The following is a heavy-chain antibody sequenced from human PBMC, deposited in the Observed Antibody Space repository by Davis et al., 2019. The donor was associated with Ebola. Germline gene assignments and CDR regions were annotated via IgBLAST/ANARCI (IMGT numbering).Heavy chain of an antibody. CDR3: ARAPNTVTTSYYYYGMDV. J-gene: IGHJ6*02. CDR2: INPNDGRT. D-gene: IGHD4-17*01. V-gene: IGHV1-46*01. CDR1: GYTFTNYY. Sequence: ASVKVSCKASGYTFTNYYMHWVRQAPGQGLEWMGMINPNDGRTIYAQKFQGRVTMTEDTSTDTAYMELSSLRSEDTAVYYCARAPNTVTTSYYYYGMDVWGQGTTVTVSS.